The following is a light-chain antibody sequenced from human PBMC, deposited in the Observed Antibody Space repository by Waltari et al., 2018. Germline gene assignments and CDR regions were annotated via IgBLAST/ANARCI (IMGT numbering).Light chain of an antibody. CDR3: LLYLGSGIFV. J-gene: IGLJ3*02. CDR2: KAN. CDR1: SGSLSTTSY. Sequence: QTVVTQEPSLSVSPGGTVTLPCALSSGSLSTTSYASWYQQTPGQPPRTLVYKANSGSSGVPGRFSGAIRGNRAALTITGAQAEDESDYYCLLYLGSGIFVFGGGTKLTVL. V-gene: IGLV8-61*01.